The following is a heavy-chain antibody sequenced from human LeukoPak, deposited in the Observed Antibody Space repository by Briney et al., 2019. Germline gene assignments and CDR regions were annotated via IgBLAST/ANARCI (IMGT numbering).Heavy chain of an antibody. J-gene: IGHJ1*01. Sequence: AGTLSLTCAVSGGSISSYYWRWIRQPAGKGLEWIGRICTSGSTNYNPSLKNRVTMSVDTSKNQFSLKLSSVTAADTAVYYCARDPHFWGQGTLVTVSS. CDR3: ARDPHF. CDR1: GGSISSYY. V-gene: IGHV4-4*07. CDR2: ICTSGST.